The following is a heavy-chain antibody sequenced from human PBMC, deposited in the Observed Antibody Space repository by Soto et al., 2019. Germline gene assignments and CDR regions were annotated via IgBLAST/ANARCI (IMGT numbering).Heavy chain of an antibody. CDR2: THHSRGT. J-gene: IGHJ4*01. D-gene: IGHD6-13*01. CDR3: ARYSAASGTYYFDY. Sequence: SETLSLTCAVSGGSIIGTHWWSWVRRPPGKGLEFIGETHHSRGTNYNPSLRSRVTMSLDKSKNQLSLILYSVTAADTGVYYCARYSAASGTYYFDYWGQGTLVT. CDR1: GGSIIGTHW. V-gene: IGHV4-4*02.